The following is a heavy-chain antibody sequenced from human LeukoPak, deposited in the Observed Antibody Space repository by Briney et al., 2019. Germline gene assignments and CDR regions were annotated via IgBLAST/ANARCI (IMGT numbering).Heavy chain of an antibody. CDR2: ISGSGGST. V-gene: IGHV3-23*01. J-gene: IGHJ4*02. CDR3: AKAWGIAAAEYFDY. D-gene: IGHD6-13*01. CDR1: GFTFSTFA. Sequence: GGSLRLSCEASGFTFSTFAMSWVRQAPGKGLEWVSAISGSGGSTYYADSVKGRFTISRDNSKNTLYLQMNSLRAEDTAVYYCAKAWGIAAAEYFDYWGQGTLVTVSS.